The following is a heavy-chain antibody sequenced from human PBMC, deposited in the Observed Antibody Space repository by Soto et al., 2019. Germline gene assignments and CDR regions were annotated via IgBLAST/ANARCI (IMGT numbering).Heavy chain of an antibody. CDR1: GFTFSSYA. CDR2: ISYDGSNK. CDR3: ARDYYDSSGDYTTGY. J-gene: IGHJ4*02. Sequence: QVQLVESGGGVVQPGRSLRLSCAASGFTFSSYAMHWVRQAPGKGLEWVAVISYDGSNKYYADSVKGRFTISRDNSKNTLYLQMNSLRAKDTAVYYCARDYYDSSGDYTTGYWGQGTLVTVSS. V-gene: IGHV3-30-3*01. D-gene: IGHD3-22*01.